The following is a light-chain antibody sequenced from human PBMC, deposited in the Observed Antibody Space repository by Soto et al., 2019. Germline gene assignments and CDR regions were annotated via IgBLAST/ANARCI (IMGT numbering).Light chain of an antibody. CDR1: SSNIGSNY. CDR2: RNN. Sequence: QSVLTQPPSASGTPGQRVTISCSGSSSNIGSNYVYWYHQLPGTAPKLVIYRNNQRPSRVPDRISGSKSGTSASLAISGLWSEDEADYYCAAWDDRLSGLVFGRGTKLTVL. V-gene: IGLV1-47*03. J-gene: IGLJ2*01. CDR3: AAWDDRLSGLV.